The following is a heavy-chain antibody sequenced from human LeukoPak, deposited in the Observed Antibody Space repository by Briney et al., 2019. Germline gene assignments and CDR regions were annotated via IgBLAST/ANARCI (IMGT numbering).Heavy chain of an antibody. CDR2: IYHSGST. J-gene: IGHJ6*03. D-gene: IGHD4-11*01. Sequence: SETLSLTCAVSGGSISSGGYSWSWIRQPPGKGLEWIGYIYHSGSTYYNPSLKSRVTISVDRSKNQFSLKLSSVTAADTAVYYCAFTVTHYYYYMDVWGKGTTVTVSS. CDR3: AFTVTHYYYYMDV. V-gene: IGHV4-30-2*01. CDR1: GGSISSGGYS.